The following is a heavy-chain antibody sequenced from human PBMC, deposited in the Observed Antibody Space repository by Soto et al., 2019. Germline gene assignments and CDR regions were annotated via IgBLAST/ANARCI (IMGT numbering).Heavy chain of an antibody. CDR2: IFHTGIT. CDR3: ARDRYFYDSRGYYRTLDS. Sequence: TSETLSLTCFISGGSFSNDYWTWIRQSPGKGLEWIGYIFHTGITDYNPSVKSRVTISIDKSRNLFSLNLTSVTAVDTAVYYCARDRYFYDSRGYYRTLDSWGQGTLVTVSS. J-gene: IGHJ5*01. CDR1: GGSFSNDY. D-gene: IGHD3-22*01. V-gene: IGHV4-59*01.